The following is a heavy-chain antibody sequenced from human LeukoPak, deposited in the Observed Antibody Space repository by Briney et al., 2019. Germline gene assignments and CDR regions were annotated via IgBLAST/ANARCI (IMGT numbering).Heavy chain of an antibody. J-gene: IGHJ4*02. Sequence: GGSLRLSCAASGFTFSSYEMNWVRQAPGKGLEWASYISTGGSTIYYADSVKGRFTISRDNAKNSLYLQMNSLRAEDTALYYCARSRHSYDSSGFPHYWGQGTLVTVSS. CDR3: ARSRHSYDSSGFPHY. V-gene: IGHV3-48*03. D-gene: IGHD3-22*01. CDR1: GFTFSSYE. CDR2: ISTGGSTI.